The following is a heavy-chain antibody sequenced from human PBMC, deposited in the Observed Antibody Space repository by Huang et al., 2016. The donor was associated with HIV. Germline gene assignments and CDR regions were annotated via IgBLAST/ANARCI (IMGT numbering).Heavy chain of an antibody. CDR3: ARHREGPVAYYSGWGSHLNYMDV. CDR1: GGSIRSSDYP. J-gene: IGHJ6*03. D-gene: IGHD3-10*01. V-gene: IGHV4-39*01. CDR2: IYYKGST. Sequence: QLLLQESGPGLVKPSEALALTCAVSGGSIRSSDYPWGWIRQPPVKGLGGIGSIYYKGSTHYRPSRKSRGTIAVDTSKNLFFLNLTSMTAADTAVYYCARHREGPVAYYSGWGSHLNYMDVWGRGRTVVVSS.